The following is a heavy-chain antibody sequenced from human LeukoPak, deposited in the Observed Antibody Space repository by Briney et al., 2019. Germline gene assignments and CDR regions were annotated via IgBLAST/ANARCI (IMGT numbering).Heavy chain of an antibody. V-gene: IGHV3-48*02. D-gene: IGHD5-12*01. J-gene: IGHJ4*02. Sequence: QPGGSLRLSCAASGFTFSTYGMNWVRQAPGKGPEWVSYISSSSDAIYYPDSVRGRFTISRDNAKNSLYLQMNSLRDEDTAVYYCARAMRSGYDYWGQGTLVTVSP. CDR2: ISSSSDAI. CDR1: GFTFSTYG. CDR3: ARAMRSGYDY.